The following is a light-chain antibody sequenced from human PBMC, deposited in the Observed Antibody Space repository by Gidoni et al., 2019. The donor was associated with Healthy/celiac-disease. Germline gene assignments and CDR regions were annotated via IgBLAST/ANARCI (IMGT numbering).Light chain of an antibody. CDR2: AAS. CDR3: QQSYSTPCT. CDR1: QSISSY. Sequence: DIHMPQSPSSLSAAVGDRVTITCRASQSISSYLNWYQQKPGKAPKLLIYAASSWQSGVPSRVSGSGSGTDFTLTISSLQPEDFVTYYCQQSYSTPCTFGQGTRLEIK. V-gene: IGKV1-39*01. J-gene: IGKJ5*01.